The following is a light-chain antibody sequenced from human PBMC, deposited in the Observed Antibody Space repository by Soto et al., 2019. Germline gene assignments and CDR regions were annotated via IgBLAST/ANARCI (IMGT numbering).Light chain of an antibody. V-gene: IGKV4-1*01. CDR2: WAS. J-gene: IGKJ4*01. CDR1: QSVLASSNNKNY. CDR3: QQYYTTPLT. Sequence: DIVLTQSPDSLAVYLGERATITCKSGQSVLASSNNKNYLAWYLQKPGVPPQLLIYWASTRQSGVPDRFSGSGSGTDFTLTISSLQAEDVAVCYCQQYYTTPLTFGGGTKVEIK.